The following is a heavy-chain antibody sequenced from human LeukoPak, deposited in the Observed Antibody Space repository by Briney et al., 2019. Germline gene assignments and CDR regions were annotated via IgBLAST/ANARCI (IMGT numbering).Heavy chain of an antibody. CDR2: ISSSGSTI. J-gene: IGHJ6*03. CDR3: ARVRYYYYMDV. Sequence: GGSLRLSCAASGFTFSSYEMNWVRQAPGKGLEWVSYISSSGSTIYYADSVKGRFTISRDNAKNSLYLRMNSLRAEDTAVYYCARVRYYYYMDVWGKGTTVTISS. V-gene: IGHV3-48*03. CDR1: GFTFSSYE.